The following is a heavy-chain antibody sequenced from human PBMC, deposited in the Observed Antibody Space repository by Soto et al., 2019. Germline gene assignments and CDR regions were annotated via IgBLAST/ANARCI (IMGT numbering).Heavy chain of an antibody. Sequence: SETLSLTCAVYGGPFSGYYWSWIRQPPGKGLEWIGEINHSGSTNYNPSLKSRVTISVDTSKNQFSLKLSSVTAADTAVYYCARAALGGSYYDFWRSNWFDPWGQGTLVTVSS. D-gene: IGHD3-3*01. CDR3: ARAALGGSYYDFWRSNWFDP. CDR2: INHSGST. J-gene: IGHJ5*02. CDR1: GGPFSGYY. V-gene: IGHV4-34*01.